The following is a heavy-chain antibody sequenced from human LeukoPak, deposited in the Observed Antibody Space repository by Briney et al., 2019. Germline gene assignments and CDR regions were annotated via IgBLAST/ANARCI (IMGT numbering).Heavy chain of an antibody. Sequence: GGSLRLSCAASGLTVSSSYMSWVRQAPGKGLEWVSVIYSEGGTYYADSVKDRFTISRDNSKNTLYLQMNSLRAEDTALYYCARESSWSFDYGGQGTLVTVSS. V-gene: IGHV3-66*01. CDR1: GLTVSSSY. CDR2: IYSEGGT. D-gene: IGHD6-13*01. J-gene: IGHJ4*02. CDR3: ARESSWSFDY.